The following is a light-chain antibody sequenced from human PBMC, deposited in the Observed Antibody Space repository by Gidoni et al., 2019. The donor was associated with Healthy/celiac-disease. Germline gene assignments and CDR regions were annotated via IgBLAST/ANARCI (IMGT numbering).Light chain of an antibody. J-gene: IGKJ3*01. CDR2: DAS. CDR1: QSVSSY. Sequence: IVLTQSPATLSLSPGERATLSCRASQSVSSYLAWYQQKPGQAPRRLIYDASNRATGIPARFSGSGSGTDFTLTISSLEPEDCAVYYCQQRSNWPPGITFGPGTKVDIK. V-gene: IGKV3-11*01. CDR3: QQRSNWPPGIT.